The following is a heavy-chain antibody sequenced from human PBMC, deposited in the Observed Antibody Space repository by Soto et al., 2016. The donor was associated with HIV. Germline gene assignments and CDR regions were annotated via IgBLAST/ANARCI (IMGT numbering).Heavy chain of an antibody. CDR2: ISSSSSTI. CDR3: ARENLEQWLVLALDWFDP. V-gene: IGHV3-48*01. Sequence: EVQLVESGGGLVQPGGSLRLSCAASGFTFSSYSMNWVRQAPGKGLEWVSYISSSSSTIYYADSVKGRSTISRDNAKNSLYLQMNSLRAEDTAVYYCARENLEQWLVLALDWFDPWGQGTLVTVSS. CDR1: GFTFSSYS. D-gene: IGHD6-19*01. J-gene: IGHJ5*02.